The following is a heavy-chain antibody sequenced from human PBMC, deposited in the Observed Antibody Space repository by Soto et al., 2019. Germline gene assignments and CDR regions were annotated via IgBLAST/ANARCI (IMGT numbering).Heavy chain of an antibody. J-gene: IGHJ4*02. CDR2: INAGNGNT. D-gene: IGHD3-22*01. CDR1: GFTFTSYA. V-gene: IGHV1-3*01. Sequence: GASVKVSCKASGFTFTSYAITWVRQAPGQGLEWMGWINAGNGNTKYSQKFQGRVTFTRDTSANTAYMELSSLISEDTAVYYCARPKDYDDCLDLWGQGTLVTVSS. CDR3: ARPKDYDDCLDL.